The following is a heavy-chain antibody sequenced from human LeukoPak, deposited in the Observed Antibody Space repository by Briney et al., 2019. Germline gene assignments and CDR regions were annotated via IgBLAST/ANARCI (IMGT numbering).Heavy chain of an antibody. D-gene: IGHD2-8*01. CDR1: GGSISSSSYY. CDR2: IYYRGST. V-gene: IGHV4-39*07. J-gene: IGHJ5*02. CDR3: ARDKARYCTNGVCLDNWFDP. Sequence: SETLSLTCTVSGGSISSSSYYWGWIRQPPGKGLEWIGSIYYRGSTYYNPSLKSRVTVSVDTSKNQFSLKLSSMTAADTAVYYCARDKARYCTNGVCLDNWFDPWGQGTLVTVSS.